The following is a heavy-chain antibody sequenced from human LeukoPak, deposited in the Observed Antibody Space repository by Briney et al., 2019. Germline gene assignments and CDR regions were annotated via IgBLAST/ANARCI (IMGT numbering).Heavy chain of an antibody. D-gene: IGHD2-21*02. Sequence: PSQTLSLTCAVSGGSISSGGHSWSWIRQPPGTGLEWIGYIYHSGSTYYNPSLKSRVTISVDTSKNQFSLKLSSVTAADTAVYYCARGPPYIVVVTAIGFFDYWGQGTLVTVSS. V-gene: IGHV4-30-2*01. J-gene: IGHJ4*02. CDR2: IYHSGST. CDR1: GGSISSGGHS. CDR3: ARGPPYIVVVTAIGFFDY.